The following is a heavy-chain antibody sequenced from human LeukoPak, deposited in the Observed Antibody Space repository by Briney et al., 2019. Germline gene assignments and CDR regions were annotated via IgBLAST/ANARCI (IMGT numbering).Heavy chain of an antibody. J-gene: IGHJ4*02. V-gene: IGHV3-23*01. D-gene: IGHD3-16*02. CDR1: GFTFSTYA. CDR3: AKDLIGLAYCFYC. CDR2: ISGSGGGT. Sequence: GGSLRLSCAASGFTFSTYAMSWVRQAPGKGLEWVSGISGSGGGTYYADSVRGRFTISRDNSKNTLYLQMNSLRAEDTAVYYCAKDLIGLAYCFYCWGQGTLVTVSS.